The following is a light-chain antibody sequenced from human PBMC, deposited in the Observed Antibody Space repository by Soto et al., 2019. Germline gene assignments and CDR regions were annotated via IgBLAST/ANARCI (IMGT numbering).Light chain of an antibody. V-gene: IGLV2-8*01. CDR1: SSDVGNYNY. CDR3: SSYGGSDNLV. CDR2: EVS. J-gene: IGLJ2*01. Sequence: QSALTQPPSASGSPGQSVTISCTGTSSDVGNYNYVSWYQQHPGKVPKLLIYEVSKRPSVVPDRFSGSKSGNTASLTVSGLQAEDEAEYYCSSYGGSDNLVFGGGTKLTVL.